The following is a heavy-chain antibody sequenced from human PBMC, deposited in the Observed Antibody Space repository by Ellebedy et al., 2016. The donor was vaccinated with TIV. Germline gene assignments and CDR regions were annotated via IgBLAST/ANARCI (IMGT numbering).Heavy chain of an antibody. V-gene: IGHV4-39*01. J-gene: IGHJ5*02. CDR3: ARRASVAAGVSEANWFDP. D-gene: IGHD6-13*01. CDR2: IYYSGST. Sequence: GSLRLSCTVSGGSISSSSYYWGWIRQPPGKGLEWIGSIYYSGSTYYNPSLKSRVTISVDTSKNQFSLKLSSVTAADTAVYYCARRASVAAGVSEANWFDPWGQGTLVTVSS. CDR1: GGSISSSSYY.